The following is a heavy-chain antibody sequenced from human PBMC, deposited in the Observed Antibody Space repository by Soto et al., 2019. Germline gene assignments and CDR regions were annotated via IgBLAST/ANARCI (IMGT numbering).Heavy chain of an antibody. CDR3: ARGGYNWNYVNDY. V-gene: IGHV4-59*01. Sequence: ASETLSLTCTVSGGSISSYYWSWIRQPPGKGLEWIGYIYYSGSTNYNPSLKSRVTISVDTSKNQFSLKLSSVTAADTAVYYCARGGYNWNYVNDYWGQGTLVTVSS. CDR1: GGSISSYY. J-gene: IGHJ4*02. CDR2: IYYSGST. D-gene: IGHD1-7*01.